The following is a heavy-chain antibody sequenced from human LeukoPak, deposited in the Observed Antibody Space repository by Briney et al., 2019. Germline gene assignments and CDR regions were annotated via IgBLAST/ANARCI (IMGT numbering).Heavy chain of an antibody. CDR1: GYTFTSYD. D-gene: IGHD3-22*01. V-gene: IGHV1-8*01. CDR2: MNPNSGNT. Sequence: GASVKVSCKASGYTFTSYDINWVRQATGQGLEWMGWMNPNSGNTGYAQKFQGRVTMTRNTSISTAYMELSSLRSEDTAVYYRALYYYDSSGYYPNWFDPWGQGTLVTVSS. J-gene: IGHJ5*02. CDR3: ALYYYDSSGYYPNWFDP.